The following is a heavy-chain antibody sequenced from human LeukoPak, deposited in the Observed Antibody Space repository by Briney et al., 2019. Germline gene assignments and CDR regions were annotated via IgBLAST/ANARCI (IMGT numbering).Heavy chain of an antibody. CDR1: GGSTRSGRHH. Sequence: SETLSLTCSVSGGSTRSGRHHCAWVRQPPGKGLEFIGSLDESGRPYYNAPLKSRVTISEDSSGKQFPLNLSSVTAADTAVYYCARDLGGYPFFMDVWGRGTTVIVSS. V-gene: IGHV4-39*06. CDR3: ARDLGGYPFFMDV. CDR2: LDESGRP. J-gene: IGHJ6*03. D-gene: IGHD2-15*01.